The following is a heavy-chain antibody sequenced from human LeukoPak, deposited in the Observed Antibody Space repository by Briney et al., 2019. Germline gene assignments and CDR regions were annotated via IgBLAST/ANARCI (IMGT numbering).Heavy chain of an antibody. CDR1: GFTFSDFG. CDR2: IPYDGSYT. D-gene: IGHD1-14*01. V-gene: IGHV3-30*03. Sequence: GGSLRLSCAASGFTFSDFGMHWVRQAPGKGLEWVASIPYDGSYTFYADSVKGRFTISRDNSKNTMSVQMDDLRAEDTAVYYCTRYNNDHFDYWGQGTLVTVSS. CDR3: TRYNNDHFDY. J-gene: IGHJ4*02.